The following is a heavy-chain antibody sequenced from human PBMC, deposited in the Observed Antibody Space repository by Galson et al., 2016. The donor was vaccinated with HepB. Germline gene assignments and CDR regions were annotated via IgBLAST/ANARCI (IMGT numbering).Heavy chain of an antibody. Sequence: SLRLSCAASGLIFSSDYMIWVRQAPGKGLEWISYLSSSGNTIYYADSVKGRFTISRDNAATSLFLQMNSLTVEDTAVYYCARLAYDACDLWSQGTMVTVCS. D-gene: IGHD6-13*01. CDR2: LSSSGNTI. V-gene: IGHV3-48*01. J-gene: IGHJ3*01. CDR1: GLIFSSDY. CDR3: ARLAYDACDL.